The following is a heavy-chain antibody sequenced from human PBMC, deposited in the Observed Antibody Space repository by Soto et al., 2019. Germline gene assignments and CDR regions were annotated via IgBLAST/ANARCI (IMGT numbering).Heavy chain of an antibody. D-gene: IGHD2-2*01. Sequence: PGGSLRLSCAASGFTFSSYAMSWVRQAPGKGLEWVPAISGSGGSTYYADSVKGRFTISRDNSKNTLYLQMNSLRAEDTAVYYCAKDVYCSSTSCPFDYWGQGTLVTVSS. CDR2: ISGSGGST. J-gene: IGHJ4*02. V-gene: IGHV3-23*01. CDR1: GFTFSSYA. CDR3: AKDVYCSSTSCPFDY.